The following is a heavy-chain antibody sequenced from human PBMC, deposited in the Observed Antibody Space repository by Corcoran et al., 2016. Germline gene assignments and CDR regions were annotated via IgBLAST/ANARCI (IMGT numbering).Heavy chain of an antibody. V-gene: IGHV3-15*07. Sequence: EAQLVESGGGLVKPGGSLRLSCAASGLNFNDAWMNWLRQAPGKGLEWVARIKAKTHGGTTDYAAPVKGRFTISRDDSKRTLFLQMRSLQTEDTGVYYCATELRGGMDVWGQGTTVTVSS. CDR1: GLNFNDAW. CDR3: ATELRGGMDV. D-gene: IGHD2-21*01. CDR2: IKAKTHGGTT. J-gene: IGHJ6*02.